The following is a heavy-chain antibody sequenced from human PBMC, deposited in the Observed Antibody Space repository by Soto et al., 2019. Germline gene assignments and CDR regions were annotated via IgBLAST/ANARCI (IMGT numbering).Heavy chain of an antibody. V-gene: IGHV4-59*12. D-gene: IGHD2-2*01. Sequence: SETLSLTCTVFGGSISSSYWSWIRQPPGKGLEWIGYIYDSGSTYYNSSLKSRVTISVDTSKNQFSLKLSSVTAADTAVYYCARNWGYCSSTSCRALHYYYYYGMDVWGQGTTVTVSS. CDR3: ARNWGYCSSTSCRALHYYYYYGMDV. CDR1: GGSISSSY. CDR2: IYDSGST. J-gene: IGHJ6*02.